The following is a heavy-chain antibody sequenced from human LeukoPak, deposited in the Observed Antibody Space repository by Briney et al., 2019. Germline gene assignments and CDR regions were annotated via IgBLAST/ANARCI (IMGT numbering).Heavy chain of an antibody. CDR3: ARDSHYVRGNHNVDFDY. CDR2: ISAYNGNA. Sequence: ASVKVSCKASGYTFNSYGISWVRQAPGQGLEWMGWISAYNGNANYAQKLQGRVTMTTDTSTSTAYMELRSLRSDDTAVYYCARDSHYVRGNHNVDFDYWGQGTLVTVSS. V-gene: IGHV1-18*01. J-gene: IGHJ4*02. CDR1: GYTFNSYG. D-gene: IGHD3-16*01.